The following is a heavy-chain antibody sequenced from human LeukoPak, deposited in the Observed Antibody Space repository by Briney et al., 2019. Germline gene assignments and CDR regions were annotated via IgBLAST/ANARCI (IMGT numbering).Heavy chain of an antibody. V-gene: IGHV1-24*01. CDR1: GYTLTELS. Sequence: ASVKVSCKVSGYTLTELSMHWVRQAPGKGLEWMGGFDPEDGETIYAQKFQGRVTMTEDTSTDTAYMELSSLRSEDTAVYYCATSLYCSSTSCCRIDWFDPWGQGTLVTVSS. CDR3: ATSLYCSSTSCCRIDWFDP. J-gene: IGHJ5*02. CDR2: FDPEDGET. D-gene: IGHD2-2*01.